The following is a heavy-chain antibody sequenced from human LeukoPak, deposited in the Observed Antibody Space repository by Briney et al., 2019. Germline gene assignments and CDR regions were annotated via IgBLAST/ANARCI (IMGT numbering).Heavy chain of an antibody. D-gene: IGHD5-18*01. CDR2: IYHSGST. J-gene: IGHJ4*02. V-gene: IGHV4-39*07. Sequence: SETLSLTCTVSGGSISSSSYYWGWIRQPPGKGLEWIGSIYHSGSTYYNPSLKSRVTISLDTSKNQFSLKLTSVTAADTAVYYCARDAFFGYNYEDYWGQGTLVTVSS. CDR1: GGSISSSSYY. CDR3: ARDAFFGYNYEDY.